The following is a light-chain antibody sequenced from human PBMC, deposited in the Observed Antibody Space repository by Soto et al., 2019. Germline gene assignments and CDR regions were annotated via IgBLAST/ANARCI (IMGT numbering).Light chain of an antibody. CDR2: DVS. J-gene: IGLJ1*01. CDR3: SSYTSTTTEV. Sequence: QSALTQPASVSGSPGQSIAISCTGTSSDLGRYNYVSWYQQYLGKAPKLIIYDVSSRPSGVSNRFSGSKSGNTASLTISGLQAEDEADYYCSSYTSTTTEVFGTGTKVT. V-gene: IGLV2-14*03. CDR1: SSDLGRYNY.